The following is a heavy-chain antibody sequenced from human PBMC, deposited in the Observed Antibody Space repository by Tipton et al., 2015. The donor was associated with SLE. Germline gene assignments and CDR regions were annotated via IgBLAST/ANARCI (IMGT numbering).Heavy chain of an antibody. Sequence: LRLSCTVSGGSVSRGSYYWSWIRQPPGKGLEWIGYMFYIGTTNYNPSLKSRVTISVDKSENQFSLKLSSVTAADTAVYYCARDQAAAANGMDVWGKGTAVTVSS. D-gene: IGHD6-13*01. J-gene: IGHJ6*03. CDR3: ARDQAAAANGMDV. CDR1: GGSVSRGSYY. V-gene: IGHV4-61*01. CDR2: MFYIGTT.